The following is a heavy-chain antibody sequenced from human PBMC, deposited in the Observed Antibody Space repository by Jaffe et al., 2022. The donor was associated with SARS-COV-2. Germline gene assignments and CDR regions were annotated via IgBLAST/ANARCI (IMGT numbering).Heavy chain of an antibody. CDR3: ARDFRGSSSVDYFDY. J-gene: IGHJ4*02. CDR1: GFTFSSYS. Sequence: EVQLVESGGGLVQPGGSLRLSCAASGFTFSSYSMNWVRQAPGKGLEWVSYISSSSSTIYYADSVKGRFTISRDNAKNSLYLQMNSLRDEDTAVYYCARDFRGSSSVDYFDYWGQGTLVTVSS. V-gene: IGHV3-48*02. CDR2: ISSSSSTI. D-gene: IGHD6-6*01.